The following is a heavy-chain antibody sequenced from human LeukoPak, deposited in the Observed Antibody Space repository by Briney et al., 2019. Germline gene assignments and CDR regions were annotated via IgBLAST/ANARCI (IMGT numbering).Heavy chain of an antibody. Sequence: GGSLRLSCAASGVTLSTYAMSWARQAPGKGLEWVSGISSSGSGDNTYYADSVKGRFTISRDNSKNTLYLQMNSLRAEDTAVYYCARGRDTAMAPSPIFDYWGQGTLVTVSS. CDR3: ARGRDTAMAPSPIFDY. J-gene: IGHJ4*02. CDR2: ISSSGSGDNT. D-gene: IGHD5-18*01. V-gene: IGHV3-23*01. CDR1: GVTLSTYA.